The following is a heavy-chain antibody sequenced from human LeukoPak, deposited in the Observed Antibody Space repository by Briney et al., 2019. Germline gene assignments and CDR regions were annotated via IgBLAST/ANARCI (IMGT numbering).Heavy chain of an antibody. CDR2: ISTTGDNT. Sequence: GSLRLSCEASGGTFSSYTMSWVRQAPGKGLEWVSTISTTGDNTHYADTVKGRFTISRDNSRDTLYLQMNSLRADDTAVYYCATLAKKYYFDYWGQGTLVTVSS. CDR1: GGTFSSYT. J-gene: IGHJ4*02. CDR3: ATLAKKYYFDY. V-gene: IGHV3-23*01.